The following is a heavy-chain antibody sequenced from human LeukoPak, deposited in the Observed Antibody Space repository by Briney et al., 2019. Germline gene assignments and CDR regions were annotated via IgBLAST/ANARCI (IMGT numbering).Heavy chain of an antibody. Sequence: ASVKVSCKASGYIFTGYYMHWVRQAPGQGLEWMGWINPNSGGTNYAQKFQGRVTMTRDTSISTAYMELSRLRSDDTAVYYCASSGIAVAPENDYWGQGTLVTVSS. CDR2: INPNSGGT. CDR3: ASSGIAVAPENDY. D-gene: IGHD6-19*01. J-gene: IGHJ4*02. V-gene: IGHV1-2*02. CDR1: GYIFTGYY.